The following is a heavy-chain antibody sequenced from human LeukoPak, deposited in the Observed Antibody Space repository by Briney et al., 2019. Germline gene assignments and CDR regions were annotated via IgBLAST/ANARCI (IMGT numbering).Heavy chain of an antibody. V-gene: IGHV4-31*01. CDR3: ARDMGYGDYVHGHNWFDP. J-gene: IGHJ5*02. CDR1: GGSISGGGYY. D-gene: IGHD4-17*01. CDR2: IYYSGST. Sequence: PSQTLSLTCTVSGGSISGGGYYWSWIRQHPGKGLEWIGYIYYSGSTYYNPSLKSQVTISVDTSKNQFSLKLSSVTAADTAVYYCARDMGYGDYVHGHNWFDPWGQGTLVTVSS.